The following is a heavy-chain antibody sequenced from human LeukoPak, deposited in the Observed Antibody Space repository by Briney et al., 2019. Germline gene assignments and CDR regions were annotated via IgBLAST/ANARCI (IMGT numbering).Heavy chain of an antibody. D-gene: IGHD4-17*01. Sequence: GGSLKLSCAASGFTFSSYAMHWGRQAPGKGLEYVSTISSNGGSTYYANSVKGRFTISRDNSKNTLYLQMGSLRAEDMAVYYCATDHGFHYGAYFDYWGQGTLVTVSS. CDR1: GFTFSSYA. CDR3: ATDHGFHYGAYFDY. V-gene: IGHV3-64*01. J-gene: IGHJ4*02. CDR2: ISSNGGST.